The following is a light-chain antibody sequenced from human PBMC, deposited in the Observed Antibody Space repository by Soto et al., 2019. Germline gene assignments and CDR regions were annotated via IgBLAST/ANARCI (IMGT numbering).Light chain of an antibody. V-gene: IGLV2-14*01. CDR1: SCDVGGYNY. J-gene: IGLJ1*01. CDR3: SSYTRRSTSYV. CDR2: EFS. Sequence: QSALTQPASVSGSPGQSITISCTGTSCDVGGYNYVSWYQQHPGKAPKLIIYEFSNRPSRVSNRFSGSKSGNTASLTISGLQAEDEADYYCSSYTRRSTSYVFGTGTKLTV.